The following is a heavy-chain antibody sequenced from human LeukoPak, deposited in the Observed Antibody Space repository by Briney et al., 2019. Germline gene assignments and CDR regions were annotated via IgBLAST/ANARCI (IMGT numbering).Heavy chain of an antibody. CDR1: GGSISSYY. CDR2: IYYSGST. V-gene: IGHV4-59*01. Sequence: PSETLSLTCTVSGGSISSYYWSWIRQPPGKGLEWIGYIYYSGSTNYNPSPKSRVTISVDTSKNQFSLKLSSVTAADTAVYYCARGSGSSWYTPYYYYYGMDVWGQGTTVTDSS. CDR3: ARGSGSSWYTPYYYYYGMDV. D-gene: IGHD6-13*01. J-gene: IGHJ6*02.